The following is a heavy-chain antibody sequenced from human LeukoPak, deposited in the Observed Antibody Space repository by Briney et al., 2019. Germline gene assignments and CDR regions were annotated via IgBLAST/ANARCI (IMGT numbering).Heavy chain of an antibody. CDR3: AREREYGDYDTGDYYYYYYMDV. CDR1: GGSISSGSYY. V-gene: IGHV4-61*02. Sequence: SETLSLTCTVSGGSISSGSYYWSWIRQPAGKGLEWIGRIYTSGSTNYNPSLKSRVTISVDTSKNQFSLKLSSVTAADTAVYYCAREREYGDYDTGDYYYYYYMDVWGKGTTVTVSS. D-gene: IGHD4-17*01. J-gene: IGHJ6*03. CDR2: IYTSGST.